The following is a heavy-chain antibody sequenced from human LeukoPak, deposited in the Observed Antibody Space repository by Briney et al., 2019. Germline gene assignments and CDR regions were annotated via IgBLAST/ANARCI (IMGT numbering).Heavy chain of an antibody. J-gene: IGHJ5*02. CDR1: GVSINSYY. D-gene: IGHD6-19*01. V-gene: IGHV4-59*01. CDR2: IYYSGST. Sequence: SETLSLTCTVSGVSINSYYWSWIPQSPGKGLEWIGYIYYSGSTNYNPPLKSRVTISVDTSKNQFSLKLTSVTAADTAVYYCARDGSGWSGWFDPWGQGTLVTVSS. CDR3: ARDGSGWSGWFDP.